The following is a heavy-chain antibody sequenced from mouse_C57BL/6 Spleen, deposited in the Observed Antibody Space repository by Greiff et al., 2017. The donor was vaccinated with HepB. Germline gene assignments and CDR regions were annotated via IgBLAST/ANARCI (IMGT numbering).Heavy chain of an antibody. CDR2: IDPSDSYT. Sequence: QVQLKQPGAELVRPGTSVKLSCKASGYTFTSYWMHWVKQRPGQGLEWIGVIDPSDSYTNYNQKFKGKATLTVDTSSSTAYMQLSSLTSEDSAVYYCARCPYYSKGWFAYWGQGTLVTVSA. J-gene: IGHJ3*01. CDR3: ARCPYYSKGWFAY. CDR1: GYTFTSYW. D-gene: IGHD2-5*01. V-gene: IGHV1-59*01.